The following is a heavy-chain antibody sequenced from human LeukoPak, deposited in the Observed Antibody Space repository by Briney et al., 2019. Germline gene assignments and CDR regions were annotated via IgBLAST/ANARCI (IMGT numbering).Heavy chain of an antibody. Sequence: GGSLRLSCAASGFTFSSYWMHWVRQAPGKGLVWVSRINSDGSNTNYADSVKGRFTISRDNAMNTPYLQMNSLRAEDTAVYYCARGASSSSSYYFYYMDVWGKGTTVTVSS. CDR3: ARGASSSSSYYFYYMDV. J-gene: IGHJ6*03. V-gene: IGHV3-74*01. CDR2: INSDGSNT. CDR1: GFTFSSYW. D-gene: IGHD6-6*01.